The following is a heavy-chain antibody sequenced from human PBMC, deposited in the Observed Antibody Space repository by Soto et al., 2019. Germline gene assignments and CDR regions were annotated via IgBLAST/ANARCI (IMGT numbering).Heavy chain of an antibody. J-gene: IGHJ6*02. Sequence: PGESLKISCKGSGKSFTTYWVTWVRQMPGKGLEWMGRIDPADSYTNYSPSFQGHVTISADKSISTAFLQWSSLKASDTAIYYCASSYSSLDGYGMDVWRQGTTVTVSS. CDR2: IDPADSYT. V-gene: IGHV5-10-1*01. CDR3: ASSYSSLDGYGMDV. CDR1: GKSFTTYW. D-gene: IGHD6-13*01.